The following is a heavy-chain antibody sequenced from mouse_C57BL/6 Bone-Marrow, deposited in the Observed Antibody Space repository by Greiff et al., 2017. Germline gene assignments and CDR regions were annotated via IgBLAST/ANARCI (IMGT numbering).Heavy chain of an antibody. CDR3: VSLYDYDGTMNY. CDR2: IRSKSNNYAT. Sequence: EVQGVESGGGLVQPKGSLKLSCAASGFSFNTYAMNWVRQAPGKGLEWVARIRSKSNNYATYYADSVKDRFTISRDDSESMLYLQMNNMKTEDTAMYCCVSLYDYDGTMNYGGQGTSVTVPS. CDR1: GFSFNTYA. J-gene: IGHJ4*01. V-gene: IGHV10-1*01. D-gene: IGHD2-4*01.